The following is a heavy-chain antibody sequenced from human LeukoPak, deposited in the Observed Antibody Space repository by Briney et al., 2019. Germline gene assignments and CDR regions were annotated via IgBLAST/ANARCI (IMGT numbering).Heavy chain of an antibody. J-gene: IGHJ4*02. D-gene: IGHD3-9*01. Sequence: GGSLRLSCAASGFTFSSYWMHWVRQAPGKGLVWVSRINSDGSSTSYADSVKGRFTISRDNAKNTLYLQMNSLRAKDTAVYYCASPLLRYFDWLPNLGYWGQETLVTVSS. CDR3: ASPLLRYFDWLPNLGY. CDR1: GFTFSSYW. V-gene: IGHV3-74*01. CDR2: INSDGSST.